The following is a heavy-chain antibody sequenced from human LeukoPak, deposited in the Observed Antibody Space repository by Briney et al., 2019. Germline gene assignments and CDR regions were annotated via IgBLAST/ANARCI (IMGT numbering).Heavy chain of an antibody. CDR3: ARSITRRSMIIVDDAFDI. J-gene: IGHJ3*02. CDR1: GYTFTGYY. Sequence: ASVKVSCKASGYTFTGYYMHWVRQAPGQGLEWMGWINPNSGDTGYAQKFQGRVTMTRDTSISTAYMELSNLRSEGTAVYYCARSITRRSMIIVDDAFDIWGQGTMVTVSS. D-gene: IGHD3-22*01. V-gene: IGHV1-2*02. CDR2: INPNSGDT.